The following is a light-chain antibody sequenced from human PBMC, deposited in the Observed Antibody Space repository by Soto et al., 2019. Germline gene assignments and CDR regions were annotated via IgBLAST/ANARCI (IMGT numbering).Light chain of an antibody. V-gene: IGKV1-6*01. J-gene: IGKJ1*01. CDR2: AAS. CDR1: QGIRND. CDR3: LQDYKSPRT. Sequence: AIQMTQSPSSLSASVGDRVTITCRASQGIRNDLGWYQQKPGKAPKILIYAASILQSGVPSRFSGSGTGTDFTLTISSLPAEDSATYYCLQDYKSPRTFGQGTKVEIK.